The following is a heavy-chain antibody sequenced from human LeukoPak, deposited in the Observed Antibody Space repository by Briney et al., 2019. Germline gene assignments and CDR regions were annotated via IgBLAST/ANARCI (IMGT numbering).Heavy chain of an antibody. J-gene: IGHJ4*02. CDR1: GYTFTGYY. CDR2: INPNSGGT. D-gene: IGHD6-13*01. CDR3: ARDGGGSSWYYFDY. V-gene: IGHV1-2*02. Sequence: VASVKVSCKASGYTFTGYYMHWVRQAPGQGLEWMGWINPNSGGTNYAQKFQGRVTMTRDTSISTAYMELSRLRSDDTALYYCARDGGGSSWYYFDYWGQGTLVTVSS.